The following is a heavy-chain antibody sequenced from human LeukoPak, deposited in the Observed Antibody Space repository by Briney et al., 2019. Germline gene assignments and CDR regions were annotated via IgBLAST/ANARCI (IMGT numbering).Heavy chain of an antibody. J-gene: IGHJ3*02. CDR2: INHSGST. CDR3: ARGHVVRGVIPCDAFDI. Sequence: PSETLSLTCAVYGGSFSGYYWSWIRQPPGKGLEWIGEINHSGSTNYNPSLKSRVTISVDTSMNQFSLKLSSVTAADTAVYYCARGHVVRGVIPCDAFDIWGQGTMVTVSS. CDR1: GGSFSGYY. D-gene: IGHD3-10*01. V-gene: IGHV4-34*01.